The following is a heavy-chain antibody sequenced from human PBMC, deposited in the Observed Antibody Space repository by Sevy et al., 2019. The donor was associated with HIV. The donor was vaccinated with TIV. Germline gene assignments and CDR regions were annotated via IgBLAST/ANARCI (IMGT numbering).Heavy chain of an antibody. J-gene: IGHJ4*02. V-gene: IGHV3-23*01. CDR2: ISGSGGST. D-gene: IGHD6-6*01. Sequence: GGSVRLSCAASGFTFSSYAMSWVRQAPGKGLEWVSAISGSGGSTYYADSVKGRFTISRDNSKNTLYLQMNSLRAEDTAVYDCAKDLQIAARPPRWGQGTLVTVSS. CDR1: GFTFSSYA. CDR3: AKDLQIAARPPR.